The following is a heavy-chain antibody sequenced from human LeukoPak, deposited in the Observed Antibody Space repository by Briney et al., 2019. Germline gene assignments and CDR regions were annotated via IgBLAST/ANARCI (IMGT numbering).Heavy chain of an antibody. CDR2: IIPIFGTA. CDR3: ARGRVVAATSWFDP. Sequence: GASVKVSCKASGGTFISYAISWVRQAPGQGLEWRGGIIPIFGTANYAQKFQGRVTITADESTSTAYMELSSLRSEDTAVYYCARGRVVAATSWFDPWGQGTLVTVSS. CDR1: GGTFISYA. V-gene: IGHV1-69*13. J-gene: IGHJ5*02. D-gene: IGHD2-15*01.